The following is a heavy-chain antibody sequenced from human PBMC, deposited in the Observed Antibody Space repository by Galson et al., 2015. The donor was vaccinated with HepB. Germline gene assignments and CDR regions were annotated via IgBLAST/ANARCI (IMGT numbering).Heavy chain of an antibody. CDR1: GYTFISFF. Sequence: SVKVSCKASGYTFISFFLHWVRQAPGQRLEWMGWINADNGNTKYSQKSQGRVTITRDTSASTAYMELSSLRSEDTAVYYCAVTYFDILTGYQHWGQGTLVTVSS. CDR2: INADNGNT. CDR3: AVTYFDILTGYQH. D-gene: IGHD3-9*01. J-gene: IGHJ1*01. V-gene: IGHV1-3*01.